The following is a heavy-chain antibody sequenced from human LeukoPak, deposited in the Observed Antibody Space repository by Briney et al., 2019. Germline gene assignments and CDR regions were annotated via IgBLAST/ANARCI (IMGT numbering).Heavy chain of an antibody. CDR3: AREPQEYSSSAACGY. CDR1: GFTFSTYG. J-gene: IGHJ4*02. V-gene: IGHV3-33*01. CDR2: IWYDGSNK. Sequence: GGSLRLSCAASGFTFSTYGMHWVRQAPGKGLEWVAVIWYDGSNKYYADSVKGRFTISRDNSKNTLYLQMNSLRAEDTAVYYCAREPQEYSSSAACGYWGQGTLVTVSS. D-gene: IGHD6-6*01.